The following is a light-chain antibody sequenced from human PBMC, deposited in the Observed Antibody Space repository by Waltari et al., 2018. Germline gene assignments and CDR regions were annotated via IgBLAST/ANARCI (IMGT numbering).Light chain of an antibody. CDR3: CSYAGSSTSHVV. CDR2: EVS. J-gene: IGLJ2*01. V-gene: IGLV2-23*02. CDR1: SSDVGSYTL. Sequence: QSALTQPASVSGSPGQSITISCTGTSSDVGSYTLVSWYQQHPGKAPKPMIYEVSKRPSGVSNRFSGSKSGNTASLTISGLQAEDEADYYCCSYAGSSTSHVVFGGGTKLTVL.